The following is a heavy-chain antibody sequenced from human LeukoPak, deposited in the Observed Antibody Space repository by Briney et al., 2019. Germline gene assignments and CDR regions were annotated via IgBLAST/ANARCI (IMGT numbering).Heavy chain of an antibody. CDR1: GFTFSGYG. J-gene: IGHJ4*02. D-gene: IGHD6-19*01. CDR3: ARDQSKQWLIHPQYYFDY. CDR2: IWYDGSNK. V-gene: IGHV3-33*01. Sequence: PGGSLRLSRAASGFTFSGYGMHWVRQAPGKGLEWVAVIWYDGSNKYYADSVKGRFTISRDNSKNTLYLQMNSLRAEDTAVYYCARDQSKQWLIHPQYYFDYWGQGTLVTVSS.